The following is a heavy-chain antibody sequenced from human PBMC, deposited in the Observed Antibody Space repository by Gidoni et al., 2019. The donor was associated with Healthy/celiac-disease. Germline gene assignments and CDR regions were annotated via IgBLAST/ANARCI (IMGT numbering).Heavy chain of an antibody. Sequence: QVQLQESGPGLVQPSETLSLTCTVSGGSISSYYWSWIRQPPGKGLEWIGYIYYSGSTNYNPSLKSRVTISVDTSKNQFSLKLSSVTAADTAVYYCARDSGYDFWSGYPYNYGMDVWGQGTTVTVSS. J-gene: IGHJ6*02. CDR2: IYYSGST. CDR1: GGSISSYY. CDR3: ARDSGYDFWSGYPYNYGMDV. V-gene: IGHV4-59*01. D-gene: IGHD3-3*01.